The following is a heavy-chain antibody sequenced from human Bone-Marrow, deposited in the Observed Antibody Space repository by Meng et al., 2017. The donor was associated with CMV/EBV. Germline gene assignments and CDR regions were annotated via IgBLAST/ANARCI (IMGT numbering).Heavy chain of an antibody. V-gene: IGHV3-21*01. CDR3: ARDEAQRASYYYYYGMDV. Sequence: GESLKISCAASGFTFSNYSMNWVRQAPGKGLEWVSSISSSSSYIYYADSVKGRFTISRDNAKNSLYLQMNSLRAEDTAVYYCARDEAQRASYYYYYGMDVWGQGTTVTVSS. CDR1: GFTFSNYS. CDR2: ISSSSSYI. J-gene: IGHJ6*02.